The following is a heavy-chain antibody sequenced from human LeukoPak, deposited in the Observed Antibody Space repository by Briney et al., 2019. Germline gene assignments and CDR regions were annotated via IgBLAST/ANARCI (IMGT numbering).Heavy chain of an antibody. CDR2: IHPSGST. J-gene: IGHJ4*02. Sequence: SETLSLTCAIYDASFSDYYWSWIRQPPGKGLEWIGEIHPSGSTSYNPSLNSRATMSIDTSKNQFSLKLSSVTAADTAVYYCARLDDYEFTLDYWGQGTLVTVSS. D-gene: IGHD4-17*01. CDR3: ARLDDYEFTLDY. V-gene: IGHV4-34*01. CDR1: DASFSDYY.